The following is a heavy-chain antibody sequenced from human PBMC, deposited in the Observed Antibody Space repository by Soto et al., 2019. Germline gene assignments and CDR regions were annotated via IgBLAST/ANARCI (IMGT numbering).Heavy chain of an antibody. D-gene: IGHD4-17*01. CDR1: GYTFTGYY. J-gene: IGHJ6*02. V-gene: IGHV1-2*02. Sequence: ASVKVSCKASGYTFTGYYMHWVRQAPGQGLGWMGWINPNSGGTKYPQKFQGRVTMTRDTSLSTAYMELSRLRSDDTAVYYCARPTVVTPLGYYYYGMDVWGQGTTVTVSS. CDR2: INPNSGGT. CDR3: ARPTVVTPLGYYYYGMDV.